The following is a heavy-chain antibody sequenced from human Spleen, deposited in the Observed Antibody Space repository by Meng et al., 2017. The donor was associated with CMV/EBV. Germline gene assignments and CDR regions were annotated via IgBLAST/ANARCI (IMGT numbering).Heavy chain of an antibody. CDR1: GFTFSDYY. J-gene: IGHJ6*02. D-gene: IGHD2/OR15-2a*01. V-gene: IGHV3-53*01. CDR3: ARDEYLYPDYGMDV. CDR2: IYVAGST. Sequence: GGSLRLSCAASGFTFSDYYMSWIRQAPGKGLEWVAIIYVAGSTYYADSVKGRFTLSRDNSKNTLYLQMNSLRADDTAVYYCARDEYLYPDYGMDVWGQGTTVTVSS.